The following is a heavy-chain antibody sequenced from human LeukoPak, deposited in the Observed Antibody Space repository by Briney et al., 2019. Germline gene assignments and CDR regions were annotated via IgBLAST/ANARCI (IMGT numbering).Heavy chain of an antibody. CDR3: ARDKVYYYDSSGYSYHWYFDL. J-gene: IGHJ2*01. CDR2: IYSGGST. D-gene: IGHD3-22*01. Sequence: GGSLRLSCAASGFTVSTNYMSWVRQAPGKGLEWVSVIYSGGSTYYADSVKGRFTISRDNSKNTPYLQMNSLRAEDTAVYYCARDKVYYYDSSGYSYHWYFDLWGRGTLVTVSS. V-gene: IGHV3-66*01. CDR1: GFTVSTNY.